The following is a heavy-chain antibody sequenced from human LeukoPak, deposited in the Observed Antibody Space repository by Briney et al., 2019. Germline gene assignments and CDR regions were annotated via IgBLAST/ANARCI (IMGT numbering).Heavy chain of an antibody. D-gene: IGHD2-15*01. V-gene: IGHV3-7*01. J-gene: IGHJ5*02. Sequence: SGGSLRLSCAASGFTLSSYWMNWVRQAPGKGLEWVANIKKDGSEKYYVDSVKGRFTISRDNAKNSLYLQMNSLRAEDTAVYYCASNYCSGGSCYPNWFDPWGQGTLVTVSS. CDR2: IKKDGSEK. CDR3: ASNYCSGGSCYPNWFDP. CDR1: GFTLSSYW.